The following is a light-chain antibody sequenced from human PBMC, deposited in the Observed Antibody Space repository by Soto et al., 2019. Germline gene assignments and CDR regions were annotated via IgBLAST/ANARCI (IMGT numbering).Light chain of an antibody. Sequence: QSVLTQPPSVSGAPGQRVTISCIGSSSNIGAGYAVQWYQQLPGTAPKLLIYGNNNRPSGVPDRFSGSKSGTSASLAITGLQAEDEADYYCQSYDSSLTGSLFGGGTKLTVL. J-gene: IGLJ3*02. CDR1: SSNIGAGYA. CDR3: QSYDSSLTGSL. V-gene: IGLV1-40*01. CDR2: GNN.